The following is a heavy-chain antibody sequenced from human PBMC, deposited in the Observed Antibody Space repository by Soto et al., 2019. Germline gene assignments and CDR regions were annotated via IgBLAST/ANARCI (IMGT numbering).Heavy chain of an antibody. CDR2: IYPGDSDT. J-gene: IGHJ4*02. V-gene: IGHV5-51*01. D-gene: IGHD2-2*01. Sequence: GESLKISCKGSGYSFTTYWIGWVRQMPGKGLEWMGIIYPGDSDTRYSPSFQGQVTISADKSISTAYLQWSSLKASDTAMYHCGTTRYGEWYDYWGQGTQVTVSS. CDR3: GTTRYGEWYDY. CDR1: GYSFTTYW.